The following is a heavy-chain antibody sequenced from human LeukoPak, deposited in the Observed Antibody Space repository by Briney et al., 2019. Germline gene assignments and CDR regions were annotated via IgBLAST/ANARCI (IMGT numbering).Heavy chain of an antibody. CDR1: GFTFSSYA. V-gene: IGHV3-30-3*01. CDR2: ISYDGSNK. CDR3: ARLWNGSADYDYEGYYYGMDV. Sequence: SGGSLRLSCAASGFTFSSYAMHWVRQAPGKGLEWVAVISYDGSNKYYADSVKGRFTISRDNSKNTLYLQMNSLRAEDTAVYYCARLWNGSADYDYEGYYYGMDVWGQGTTVTVSS. J-gene: IGHJ6*02. D-gene: IGHD3-16*01.